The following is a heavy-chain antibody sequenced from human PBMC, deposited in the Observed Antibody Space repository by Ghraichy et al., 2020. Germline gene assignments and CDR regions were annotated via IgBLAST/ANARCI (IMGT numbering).Heavy chain of an antibody. Sequence: SETLSLTCAVSGGSVTSYYWTWIRQPAGKGLEWIGYIYSSGLTNYNPSLKSRVTISLDTSKKQFSLKLTSVTAADTAVYYCARNEVTYGYAAHYWGQGTLVTVSS. CDR2: IYSSGLT. J-gene: IGHJ4*02. CDR3: ARNEVTYGYAAHY. V-gene: IGHV4-59*02. D-gene: IGHD5-18*01. CDR1: GGSVTSYY.